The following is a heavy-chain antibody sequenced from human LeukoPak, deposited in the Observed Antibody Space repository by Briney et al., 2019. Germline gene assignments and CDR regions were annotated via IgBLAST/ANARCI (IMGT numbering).Heavy chain of an antibody. J-gene: IGHJ4*02. CDR2: ISTYDGDA. Sequence: ASVKVSCKASGYSLTSYGITWVRQVPGRGLEWMGWISTYDGDANYAQQLQGRVTMTTDTSTITAYMELRSLRSDDTAVYYCARAPSGFTYGPGDHWGQGTLVTVSS. CDR3: ARAPSGFTYGPGDH. V-gene: IGHV1-18*01. D-gene: IGHD5-18*01. CDR1: GYSLTSYG.